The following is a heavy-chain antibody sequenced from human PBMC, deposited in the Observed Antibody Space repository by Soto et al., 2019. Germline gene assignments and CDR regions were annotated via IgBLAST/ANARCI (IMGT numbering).Heavy chain of an antibody. CDR2: ISAYNGNT. Sequence: QVQLVQSGAEVKKPGASVKVSCKASGYTFTSYGISWVRQAPGQGLEWMGWISAYNGNTNYAQKLQGRVTMTTDTSKSTDYMELRSLRSDDTAVYYCARALYGDYAYYSYMDVWGKGTTVTVSS. CDR1: GYTFTSYG. J-gene: IGHJ6*03. V-gene: IGHV1-18*01. CDR3: ARALYGDYAYYSYMDV. D-gene: IGHD4-17*01.